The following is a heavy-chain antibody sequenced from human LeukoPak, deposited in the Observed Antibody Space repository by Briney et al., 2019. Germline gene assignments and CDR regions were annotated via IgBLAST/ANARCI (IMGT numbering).Heavy chain of an antibody. CDR3: ASPGSYSSFDY. Sequence: PGGSLRLSCAASGFTFSSYSMNWVRQAPGKGLEWVSYISSSSTIYYADSVKGRFTISRDNAKNSLYLQMNSLRAEDTAVYYCASPGSYSSFDYWGQGTLVTVSS. CDR1: GFTFSSYS. CDR2: ISSSSTI. V-gene: IGHV3-48*04. D-gene: IGHD1-26*01. J-gene: IGHJ4*02.